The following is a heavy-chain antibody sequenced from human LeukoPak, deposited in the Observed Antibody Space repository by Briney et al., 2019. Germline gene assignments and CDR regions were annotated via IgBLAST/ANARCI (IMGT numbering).Heavy chain of an antibody. CDR1: GGSFSGYY. CDR2: MNYSGST. Sequence: SETLSLTCAVYGGSFSGYYWSWIRQPPGKGLEWIGEMNYSGSTNYNPSLKSRVTISVDTSKNQFSLQLTSVTAADTAVYYCGRRYYGVGFEIWGLGTMVTVSS. D-gene: IGHD3-22*01. V-gene: IGHV4-34*01. CDR3: GRRYYGVGFEI. J-gene: IGHJ3*02.